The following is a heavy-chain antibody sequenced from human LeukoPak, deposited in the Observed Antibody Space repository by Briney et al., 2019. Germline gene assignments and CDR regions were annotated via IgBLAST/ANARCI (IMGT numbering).Heavy chain of an antibody. J-gene: IGHJ6*04. CDR3: ARDTGLEVRGVITYYYYYGMDV. D-gene: IGHD3-10*01. Sequence: PGGSLRLSCEASGFTFSSYSMNWVRQAPGKGLEWVSSISSSSSYIYYADSVKGRFTISRDNAKNSLYLQMNSLRAEDTAVYYCARDTGLEVRGVITYYYYYGMDVWGKGTTVTVSS. V-gene: IGHV3-21*01. CDR1: GFTFSSYS. CDR2: ISSSSSYI.